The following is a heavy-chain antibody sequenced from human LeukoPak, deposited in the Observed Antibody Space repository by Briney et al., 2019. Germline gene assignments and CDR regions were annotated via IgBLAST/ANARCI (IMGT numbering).Heavy chain of an antibody. CDR2: INPNSGGT. D-gene: IGHD6-13*01. CDR1: GYTFTGYY. Sequence: GASVKVSCKASGYTFTGYYMHWVRQAPGQGLEWMGWINPNSGGTNYAQKFQGWVTMTRDTSISTAYMELSRLRSDDTAVYYCARGTAEYSSSWYEGNFDYWGQGTLVTVSS. CDR3: ARGTAEYSSSWYEGNFDY. V-gene: IGHV1-2*04. J-gene: IGHJ4*02.